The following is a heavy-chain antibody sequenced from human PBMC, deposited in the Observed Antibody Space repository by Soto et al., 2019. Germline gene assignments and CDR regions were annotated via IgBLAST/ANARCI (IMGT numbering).Heavy chain of an antibody. CDR2: ISPKSGSI. CDR3: VKDRDSNSWPSRDV. V-gene: IGHV1-18*01. D-gene: IGHD3-22*01. Sequence: WASVKVSCKTSGYTFTRNGISWVRQAPGQGLEWMGWISPKSGSIKYAQKFQGRVIMTTDTSTSTAYMEVRSLRSDDTAVYYCVKDRDSNSWPSRDVWGPGTTVTVS. CDR1: GYTFTRNG. J-gene: IGHJ6*02.